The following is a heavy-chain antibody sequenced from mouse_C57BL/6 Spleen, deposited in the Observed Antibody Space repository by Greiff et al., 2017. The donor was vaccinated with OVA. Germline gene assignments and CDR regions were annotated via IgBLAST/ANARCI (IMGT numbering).Heavy chain of an antibody. CDR2: INPNNGGT. Sequence: VQLQQSGPELVKPGASVKIPCKASGYTFTDYNMDWVKQSHGKSLEWIGDINPNNGGTIYNQKFKGKATLTVDKSSSTAYMELRSLTSEDTAVYYCARAYGNYGAWFAYWGQGTLVTVSA. CDR3: ARAYGNYGAWFAY. V-gene: IGHV1-18*01. J-gene: IGHJ3*01. D-gene: IGHD2-1*01. CDR1: GYTFTDYN.